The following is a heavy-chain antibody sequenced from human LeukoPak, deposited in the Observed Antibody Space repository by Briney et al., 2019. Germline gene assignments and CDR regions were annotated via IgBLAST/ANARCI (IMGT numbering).Heavy chain of an antibody. CDR1: GYTFTGYY. D-gene: IGHD4-17*01. CDR2: INPNSGGT. J-gene: IGHJ4*02. Sequence: ASVKVSCKASGYTFTGYYMHWVRQAPGQGLEWMGWINPNSGGTNYAQKFQGRVTMTRDTSISTAYMELSRLRSDDTAVYYCARRWQWGDYVFDYWGQGTLVTVSS. V-gene: IGHV1-2*02. CDR3: ARRWQWGDYVFDY.